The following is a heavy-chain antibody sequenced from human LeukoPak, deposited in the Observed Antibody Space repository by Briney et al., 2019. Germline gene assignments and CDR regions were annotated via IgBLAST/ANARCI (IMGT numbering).Heavy chain of an antibody. Sequence: PGGSLRLSCAASGFTFSDYYMSWIRQAPGKGLEWVPYISSSGSTIYYADSVKGLFTISRDNAKNSLYLQMNSLRAEDTAVYYCAREGAHYYDRSGYIDYWGQGTLVTVSS. D-gene: IGHD3-22*01. V-gene: IGHV3-11*01. CDR2: ISSSGSTI. J-gene: IGHJ4*02. CDR3: AREGAHYYDRSGYIDY. CDR1: GFTFSDYY.